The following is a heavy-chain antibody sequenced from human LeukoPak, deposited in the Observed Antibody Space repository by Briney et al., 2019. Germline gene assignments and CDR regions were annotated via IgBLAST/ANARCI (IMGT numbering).Heavy chain of an antibody. CDR2: ISYDGSNK. J-gene: IGHJ4*02. CDR3: ARVSSYLVAAIDYFDY. Sequence: GGSLRLSCAASGFTFSSYAMHWVRQAPGKGLEWVAVISYDGSNKYYADSVKGRFTISRDNSKSTLYLQMNSLRAEDTAVYYCARVSSYLVAAIDYFDYWGQGTLVTVSS. CDR1: GFTFSSYA. V-gene: IGHV3-30*04. D-gene: IGHD2-15*01.